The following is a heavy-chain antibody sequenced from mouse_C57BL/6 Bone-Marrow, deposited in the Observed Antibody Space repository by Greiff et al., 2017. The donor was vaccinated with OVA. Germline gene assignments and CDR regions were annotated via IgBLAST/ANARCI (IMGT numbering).Heavy chain of an antibody. V-gene: IGHV1-22*01. CDR3: ARVWIYYGNLDY. J-gene: IGHJ2*01. CDR2: INPNNGGT. D-gene: IGHD2-1*01. Sequence: EVKLQQSGPELVKPGASVKMSCKASGYTFTDYNMHWVKQSHGKSLEWIGYINPNNGGTSYNQKFKGKATLTVNKSSSTAYMELRSLTSEDSAVDYGARVWIYYGNLDYWGQGTTLTVSS. CDR1: GYTFTDYN.